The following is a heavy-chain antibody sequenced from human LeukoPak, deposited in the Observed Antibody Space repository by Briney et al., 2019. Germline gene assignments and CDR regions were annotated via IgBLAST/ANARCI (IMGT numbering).Heavy chain of an antibody. V-gene: IGHV3-74*01. Sequence: GGSLRLSCAASGFSFSSYWMHWVRQAPGTGLVWVSRIKSDGSTTNYADFVKGRFTISRDNAKNSLYLQMNSLRAEDTAVYYCARVDIYWFDPWGQGTLVTVSS. CDR1: GFSFSSYW. J-gene: IGHJ5*02. D-gene: IGHD3-3*02. CDR3: ARVDIYWFDP. CDR2: IKSDGSTT.